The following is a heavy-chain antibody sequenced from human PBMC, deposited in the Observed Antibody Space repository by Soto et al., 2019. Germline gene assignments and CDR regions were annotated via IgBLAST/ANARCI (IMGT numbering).Heavy chain of an antibody. J-gene: IGHJ4*02. D-gene: IGHD3-9*01. V-gene: IGHV2-5*02. CDR1: GFSLSTTGVG. CDR3: ASSTGYRIFDC. Sequence: QITLKESGPTLVKPTQTLTLTCTFSGFSLSTTGVGVGWIRQPPGKALEWLALIFWDDDKRYSPSLKTRLTITKDTSKNQVVLTMTNMDPVDTATYYCASSTGYRIFDCWGQGTLVAVSS. CDR2: IFWDDDK.